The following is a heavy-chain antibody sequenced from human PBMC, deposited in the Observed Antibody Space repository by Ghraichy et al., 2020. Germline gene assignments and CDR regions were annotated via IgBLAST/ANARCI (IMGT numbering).Heavy chain of an antibody. CDR1: GGSFSGYY. CDR3: ASRRGWNSR. J-gene: IGHJ4*02. Sequence: SQTLSLTCAVYGGSFSGYYWSWIRQPPGKGLEWIGEINHSGSTNYNPSLKSRVTISVDTSKNQFSLKLSSVTAADTAVYYCASRRGWNSRWGQGTLVTVSS. V-gene: IGHV4-34*01. D-gene: IGHD1-7*01. CDR2: INHSGST.